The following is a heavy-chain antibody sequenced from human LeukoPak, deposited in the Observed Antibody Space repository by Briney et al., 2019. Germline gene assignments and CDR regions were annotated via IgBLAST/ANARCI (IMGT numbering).Heavy chain of an antibody. J-gene: IGHJ6*02. V-gene: IGHV3-30*03. CDR2: ISYDGSNK. CDR1: GFTFSSYG. D-gene: IGHD2-2*03. Sequence: GRSLRLSCAASGFTFSSYGMHWVRQAPGKGLEWVAVISYDGSNKYYADSVKGRFTISRDNSKNTLYLQMNSLRAEDTAVYYCARDLAYGYYYYYYGMDVWGQGTTVTVSS. CDR3: ARDLAYGYYYYYYGMDV.